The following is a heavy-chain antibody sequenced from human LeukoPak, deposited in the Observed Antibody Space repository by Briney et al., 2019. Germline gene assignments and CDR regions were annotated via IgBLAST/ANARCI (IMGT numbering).Heavy chain of an antibody. CDR1: GGPISSGSYY. CDR2: IYTSGST. Sequence: SEALSLTCTVSGGPISSGSYYWSWIRQPAGKGLEWIGRIYTSGSTNYNPSLKSRATISVDTSKNQFSLKLSSVTAADTAVYYCARTPYYGGNIHFDYWGQGTLVTVSS. J-gene: IGHJ4*02. V-gene: IGHV4-61*02. CDR3: ARTPYYGGNIHFDY. D-gene: IGHD2-21*01.